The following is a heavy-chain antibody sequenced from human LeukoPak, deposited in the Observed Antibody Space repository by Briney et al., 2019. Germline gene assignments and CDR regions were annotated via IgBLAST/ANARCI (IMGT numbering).Heavy chain of an antibody. J-gene: IGHJ5*02. CDR1: GFTFTAAS. CDR3: TTGNP. CDR2: IKSKVENETT. V-gene: IGHV3-15*05. Sequence: GGSLRLSCATSGFTFTAASMTWVRQAPGKGLEWIALIKSKVENETTEYAAPVKGRFTISRDDSKATLYLQMNSLKVDDTAVNYCTTGNPWGQGTLV.